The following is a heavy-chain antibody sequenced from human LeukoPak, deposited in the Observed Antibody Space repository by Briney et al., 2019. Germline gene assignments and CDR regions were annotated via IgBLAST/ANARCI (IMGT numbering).Heavy chain of an antibody. Sequence: SETLSLTCSVSGASITRYYWTWIRQPVGKGLEWFGRLYTNGTVNYNPSLRSRVTMSRDTSSNQFALKLTSVTAADTAVYYCARLLGSSGYAGDWYFDLWGPGALVTVSS. CDR2: LYTNGTV. CDR3: ARLLGSSGYAGDWYFDL. D-gene: IGHD3-22*01. J-gene: IGHJ2*01. CDR1: GASITRYY. V-gene: IGHV4-4*07.